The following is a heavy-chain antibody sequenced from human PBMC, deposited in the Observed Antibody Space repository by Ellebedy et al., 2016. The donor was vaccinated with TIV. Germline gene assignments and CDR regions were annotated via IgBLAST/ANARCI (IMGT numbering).Heavy chain of an antibody. Sequence: GESLKISCAASGFTFSNYAMSWVRQAPGKGLEWVSALGGSSENTYYADSVQGRFTISRDNSKNTLYLQMNSLRAGDTAIYYCARLRYFGSGSYSDYWGQGTLVTVSS. CDR2: LGGSSENT. CDR3: ARLRYFGSGSYSDY. D-gene: IGHD3-10*01. CDR1: GFTFSNYA. V-gene: IGHV3-23*01. J-gene: IGHJ4*02.